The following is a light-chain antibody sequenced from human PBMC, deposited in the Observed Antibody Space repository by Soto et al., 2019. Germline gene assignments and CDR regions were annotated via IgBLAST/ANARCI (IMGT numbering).Light chain of an antibody. CDR1: SSDVGGYTY. V-gene: IGLV2-14*01. CDR3: SSFSRSTTLDYV. J-gene: IGLJ1*01. Sequence: QSALTQPASVSGSPGQSITISCTGTSSDVGGYTYVSWYQRYPGKAPQLIIYVVSNRPSGVSNRFSGSKSGNTASLTISGLQAEDEADYYCSSFSRSTTLDYVFGTGTKLTVL. CDR2: VVS.